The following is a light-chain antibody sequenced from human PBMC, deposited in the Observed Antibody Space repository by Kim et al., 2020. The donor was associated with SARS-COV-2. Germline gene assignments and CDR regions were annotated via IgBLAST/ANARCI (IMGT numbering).Light chain of an antibody. Sequence: SYELTQPPSVSVSPGKTARITCGGNNIGSKSVHWYQQKPGQAPLLVIYYDSDRPSGIPERFSGSTSGNTATLTISRVEAGDEADYYCQVWDSSSDHWVFGGGTKLTVL. CDR1: NIGSKS. CDR3: QVWDSSSDHWV. J-gene: IGLJ3*02. V-gene: IGLV3-21*04. CDR2: YDS.